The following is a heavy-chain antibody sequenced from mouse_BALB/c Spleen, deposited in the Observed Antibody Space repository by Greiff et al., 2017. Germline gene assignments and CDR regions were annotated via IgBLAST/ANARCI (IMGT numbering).Heavy chain of an antibody. CDR1: GFTFSSFG. CDR2: ISSGSSTI. V-gene: IGHV5-17*02. D-gene: IGHD1-2*01. Sequence: EVKLVESGGGLVQPGGSRKLSCAASGFTFSSFGMHWVRQAPEKGLEWVAYISSGSSTIYYADTVKGRFTISRDNPKNTLFLQMTSLRSEDTAMYYCARFTTAPNYAMDYWGQGTSVTVSS. J-gene: IGHJ4*01. CDR3: ARFTTAPNYAMDY.